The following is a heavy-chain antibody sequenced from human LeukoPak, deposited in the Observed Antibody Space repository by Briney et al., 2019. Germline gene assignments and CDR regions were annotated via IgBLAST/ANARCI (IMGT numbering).Heavy chain of an antibody. V-gene: IGHV4-59*01. CDR3: ARGPPLDY. CDR1: GGSISSYY. CDR2: IYYSGNT. J-gene: IGHJ4*02. Sequence: SETLSLTCTVSGGSISSYYWSWIRQPPGKGLEWLGYIYYSGNTDYNPSLKSRVTMSVDTSKNQFSLRVSSATAADTAVYYCARGPPLDYWGQGTLVTVSS.